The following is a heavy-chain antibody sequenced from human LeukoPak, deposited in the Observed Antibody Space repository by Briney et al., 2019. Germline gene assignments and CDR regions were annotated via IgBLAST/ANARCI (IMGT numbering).Heavy chain of an antibody. Sequence: GASVKVSCKASGYTFTGYYMHWVRQAPGQGLEWMGWINPNSGGTNYAQKFQGRVTITRNTSISTAYMELSSLRSEDTAVYYCARGLILLKAFDIWGQGTMVTVSS. CDR1: GYTFTGYY. V-gene: IGHV1-2*02. CDR2: INPNSGGT. J-gene: IGHJ3*02. CDR3: ARGLILLKAFDI. D-gene: IGHD2-15*01.